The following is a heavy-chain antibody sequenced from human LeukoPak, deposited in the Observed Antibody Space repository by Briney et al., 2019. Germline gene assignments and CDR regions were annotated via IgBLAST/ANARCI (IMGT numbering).Heavy chain of an antibody. CDR2: IYYSGST. J-gene: IGHJ4*02. V-gene: IGHV4-59*01. D-gene: IGHD3-22*01. CDR3: ARVGTFFDSSGYYNLGQSYYFDY. CDR1: GGSISSYY. Sequence: SETLSLTCTVSGGSISSYYWSWIRQPPGKGLEWIGYIYYSGSTNYNPSLKSRVTISVDTSKNQFSLKLSSVTAADTAVYYCARVGTFFDSSGYYNLGQSYYFDYWDQGTLVTVSS.